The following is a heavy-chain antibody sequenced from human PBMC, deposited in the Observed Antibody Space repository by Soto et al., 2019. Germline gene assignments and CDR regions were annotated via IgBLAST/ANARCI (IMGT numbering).Heavy chain of an antibody. CDR1: GFTFSSYA. D-gene: IGHD3-10*01. Sequence: EVQLLESGGGLVQPGGSLRLSCAASGFTFSSYAMSWVRQAPGKGLEWVSAISGSGGSTYYADSVKGRFTISRDNSKNTLYLQMHSLRAEDTAVYYCAAMVRGPPEAFDIWGQGTMVTVSS. V-gene: IGHV3-23*01. J-gene: IGHJ3*02. CDR2: ISGSGGST. CDR3: AAMVRGPPEAFDI.